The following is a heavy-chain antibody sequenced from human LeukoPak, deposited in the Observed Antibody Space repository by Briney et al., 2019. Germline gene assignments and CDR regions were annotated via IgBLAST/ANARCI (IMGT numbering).Heavy chain of an antibody. J-gene: IGHJ4*02. D-gene: IGHD6-19*01. V-gene: IGHV3-21*01. CDR3: ARDSSGWYGAFDY. Sequence: PGGSLRLSCAASGFDFNDAWMNWVRQAPGKGLEWVSSISSSSSYIYYADSVKGRFTISRDNAKNSLYLQMNSLRAEDTAVYYCARDSSGWYGAFDYWGQGTLVTVSS. CDR1: GFDFNDAW. CDR2: ISSSSSYI.